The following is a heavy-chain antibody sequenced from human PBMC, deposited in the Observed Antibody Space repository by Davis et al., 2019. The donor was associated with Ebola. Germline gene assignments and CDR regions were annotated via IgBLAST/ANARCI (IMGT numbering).Heavy chain of an antibody. V-gene: IGHV3-7*03. D-gene: IGHD2-15*01. CDR3: GGRAEI. CDR2: IKQDGSEK. J-gene: IGHJ4*02. Sequence: GESLKISCAASGFTFITNWITWFAQPPGKGLGWVPNIKQDGSEKYYVDSVKGRFTISRDNAKNSLYLQMNSLRAEDTAVYYCGGRAEIWGQGTLVTVSS. CDR1: GFTFITNW.